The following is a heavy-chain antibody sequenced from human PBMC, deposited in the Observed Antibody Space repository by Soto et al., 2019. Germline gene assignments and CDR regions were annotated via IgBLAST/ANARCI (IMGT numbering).Heavy chain of an antibody. CDR2: IYYRGGT. J-gene: IGHJ3*02. Sequence: PSGTLYLTCTVSGGSISSYYWSGIRQPPGKGLEGIGYIYYRGGTNSNPSLKRRVTLSVDTPKNQISLRLSSVSAPDTPAYFCVRWTYDYASSGYSTGAFDIWGQGTMVTVSS. D-gene: IGHD3-22*01. V-gene: IGHV4-59*01. CDR1: GGSISSYY. CDR3: VRWTYDYASSGYSTGAFDI.